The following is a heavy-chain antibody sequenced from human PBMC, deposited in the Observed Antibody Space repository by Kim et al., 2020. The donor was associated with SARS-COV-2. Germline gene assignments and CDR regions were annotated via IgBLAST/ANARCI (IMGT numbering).Heavy chain of an antibody. D-gene: IGHD6-13*01. J-gene: IGHJ4*01. CDR3: ARAAYSSSWGSRSHYF. V-gene: IGHV3-48*03. Sequence: GGSLRLSCAASGFTFSSYEMKWVRQAPGKGLEWVSYISDRGSSIYYADSVKGRFTISRDNAKNSLDLQMNSLRAEDTAVYYCARAAYSSSWGSRSHYF. CDR1: GFTFSSYE. CDR2: ISDRGSSI.